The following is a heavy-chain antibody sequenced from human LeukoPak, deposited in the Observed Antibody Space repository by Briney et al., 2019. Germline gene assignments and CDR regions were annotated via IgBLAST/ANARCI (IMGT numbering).Heavy chain of an antibody. D-gene: IGHD6-19*01. J-gene: IGHJ4*02. V-gene: IGHV3-48*04. CDR3: ARSARAVAGQGDYFDS. CDR1: GFDFSTYS. CDR2: ISRSSSPI. Sequence: GGFLRLSCAASGFDFSTYSLNWVRQAPGKGLEWVSCISRSSSPIFYADSVKGRFTSSRDDAKKSLYLQMHTLRAEDTAVYYCARSARAVAGQGDYFDSWGQGTLVTVSS.